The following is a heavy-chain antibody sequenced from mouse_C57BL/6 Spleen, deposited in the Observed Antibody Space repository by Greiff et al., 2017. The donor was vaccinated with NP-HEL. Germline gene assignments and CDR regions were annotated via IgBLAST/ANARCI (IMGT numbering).Heavy chain of an antibody. J-gene: IGHJ3*01. CDR2: IWSDGST. Sequence: VKLVESGPGLVAPSQSLPITCTVSGFSLTSYGVHWVRQPPGKGLEWLVVIWSDGSTTYNSALKSRLSISKDNSKSQVFLKMNSLQTDDTAMYYCARHRDGNPAWFAYWGQGTLVTVSA. CDR3: ARHRDGNPAWFAY. V-gene: IGHV2-6-1*01. CDR1: GFSLTSYG. D-gene: IGHD2-1*01.